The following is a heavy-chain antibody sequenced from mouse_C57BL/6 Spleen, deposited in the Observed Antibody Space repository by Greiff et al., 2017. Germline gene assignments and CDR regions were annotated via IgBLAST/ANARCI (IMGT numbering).Heavy chain of an antibody. CDR3: ARVWEEGH. V-gene: IGHV1-82*01. Sequence: VKVVESGPELVKPGASVKISCKASGYAFSSSWMNWVKQRPGKGLEWIGRIYPGDGDTNYNGKFKGKATLTADKSSSTAYMQLSSLTSEDSAVYFCARVWEEGHWGQGTTLTVSS. CDR2: IYPGDGDT. CDR1: GYAFSSSW. D-gene: IGHD4-1*01. J-gene: IGHJ2*01.